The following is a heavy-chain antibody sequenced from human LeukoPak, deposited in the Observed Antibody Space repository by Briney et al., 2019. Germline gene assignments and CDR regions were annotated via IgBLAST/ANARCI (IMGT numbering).Heavy chain of an antibody. J-gene: IGHJ4*02. V-gene: IGHV1-2*02. Sequence: ASVKVPCKASGYTFTGYYMHWVRQAPGQGLEWMGWINPNSGGTNYAQKFQGRVTMTRDTSISTAYMELSRLRSDDTAVYYCARGLVAWEPAGLTLNWGQGTLVTVSS. CDR1: GYTFTGYY. CDR2: INPNSGGT. D-gene: IGHD1-26*01. CDR3: ARGLVAWEPAGLTLN.